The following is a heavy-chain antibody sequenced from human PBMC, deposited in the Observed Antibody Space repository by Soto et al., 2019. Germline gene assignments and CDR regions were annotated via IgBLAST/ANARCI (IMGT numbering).Heavy chain of an antibody. J-gene: IGHJ3*02. V-gene: IGHV3-23*01. CDR3: EKVPYSSSWADAFDI. Sequence: EVQLLESGGGLVQPGGSLRLSCAASGFTFSSYAMSWVRQAPGKGLEWVSAISGSGGSTYYADSVKGRFTISRDNSKNTLYLQMNSVRAEDTAVYYCEKVPYSSSWADAFDIWGQGTMVTVSS. CDR1: GFTFSSYA. D-gene: IGHD6-13*01. CDR2: ISGSGGST.